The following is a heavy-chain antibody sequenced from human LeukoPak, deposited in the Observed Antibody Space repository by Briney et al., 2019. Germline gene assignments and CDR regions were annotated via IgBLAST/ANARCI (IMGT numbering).Heavy chain of an antibody. D-gene: IGHD2-2*01. J-gene: IGHJ6*03. CDR1: GGSFSGYY. CDR2: INHSGST. Sequence: PSETLSLTCAVYGGSFSGYYWSWIRQPPGKGLEWIGEINHSGSTNYNPSLKSRVTISVDTSKNQFSLKLSSVTAADTAVYYCARPGGYCSSTSCSYYYYYMDVWGKGTTVTVSS. CDR3: ARPGGYCSSTSCSYYYYYMDV. V-gene: IGHV4-34*01.